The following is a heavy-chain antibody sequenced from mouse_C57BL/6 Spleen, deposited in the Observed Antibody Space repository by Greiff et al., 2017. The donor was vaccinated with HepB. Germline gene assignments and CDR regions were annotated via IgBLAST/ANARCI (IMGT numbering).Heavy chain of an antibody. CDR1: GFTFSSYA. J-gene: IGHJ2*01. V-gene: IGHV5-4*01. Sequence: EVMLVESGGGLVKPGGSLKLSCAASGFTFSSYAMSWVRQTPEKRLEWVATISDGGSYTYYPDNVKGRFTISRDNAKNNLYLQMSHLKSEDTAMYYGARDGATVVIDYWGQGTTLTVSS. D-gene: IGHD1-1*01. CDR3: ARDGATVVIDY. CDR2: ISDGGSYT.